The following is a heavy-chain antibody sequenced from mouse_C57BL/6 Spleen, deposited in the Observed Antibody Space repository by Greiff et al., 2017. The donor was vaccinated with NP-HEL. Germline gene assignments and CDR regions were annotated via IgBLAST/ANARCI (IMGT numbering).Heavy chain of an antibody. D-gene: IGHD3-3*01. CDR2: INPNNGGT. CDR1: GYTFTDYN. Sequence: EVQLQQSGPELVKPGASVKMSCKASGYTFTDYNMHWVKQSHGKSLEWIGYINPNNGGTSYNQKFKGKATLTVNKSSSTAYMELRSLTSEDSAVYDCARWGGQGGNFDDWGQGTTLTVSS. J-gene: IGHJ2*01. V-gene: IGHV1-22*01. CDR3: ARWGGQGGNFDD.